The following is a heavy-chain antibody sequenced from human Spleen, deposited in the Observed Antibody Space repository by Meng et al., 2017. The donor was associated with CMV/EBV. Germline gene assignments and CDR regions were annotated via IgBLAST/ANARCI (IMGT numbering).Heavy chain of an antibody. J-gene: IGHJ4*02. CDR2: LSGSGGAT. D-gene: IGHD2-2*01. Sequence: GGSLRLPCAASGFAFNTYAMSWVRQAPGEGLEWVSGLSGSGGATYYADSVKGRFTISRDNSKNTLYLDMNSLRAEDTAIYYCAKHYCTSASCYGNYFEYWGQGTLVTVSS. V-gene: IGHV3-23*01. CDR1: GFAFNTYA. CDR3: AKHYCTSASCYGNYFEY.